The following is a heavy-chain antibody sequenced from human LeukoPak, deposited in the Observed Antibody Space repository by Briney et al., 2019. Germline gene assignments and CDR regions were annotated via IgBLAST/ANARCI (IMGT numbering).Heavy chain of an antibody. CDR1: GYTFTSYG. CDR2: ISAYNGNT. D-gene: IGHD7-27*01. J-gene: IGHJ4*02. V-gene: IGHV1-18*01. Sequence: ASVKVSCKASGYTFTSYGISWVRRAPGQGLEWMGWISAYNGNTNYAQKLQGRVTMTTDTSTSTAYMELRSLRSDDTAVYYCARDFRPLNWGSSYYFDYWGQGTLVTVSS. CDR3: ARDFRPLNWGSSYYFDY.